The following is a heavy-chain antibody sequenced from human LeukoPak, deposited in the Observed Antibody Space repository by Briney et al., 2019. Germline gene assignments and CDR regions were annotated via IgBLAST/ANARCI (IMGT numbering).Heavy chain of an antibody. CDR3: AREAYDSGSFRTDYYYMDV. V-gene: IGHV1-18*01. CDR1: GYTFTSYG. D-gene: IGHD3-10*01. J-gene: IGHJ6*03. Sequence: ASVKVSCKASGYTFTSYGISWVRQAPGQGLEWMGWISAYNGNTNYAQKPQGRVTMTTDTSTSTAYMELRSLRSDDTAVYYCAREAYDSGSFRTDYYYMDVWGKGTTVTISS. CDR2: ISAYNGNT.